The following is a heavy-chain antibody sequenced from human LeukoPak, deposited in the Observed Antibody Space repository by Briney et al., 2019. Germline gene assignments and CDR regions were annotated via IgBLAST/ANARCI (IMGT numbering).Heavy chain of an antibody. V-gene: IGHV4-34*01. CDR1: GGSFSGYY. CDR3: ARHVVVPAATRGYFQH. D-gene: IGHD2-2*01. CDR2: INHSGST. J-gene: IGHJ1*01. Sequence: SETLSLTCAVYGGSFSGYYWSWIRQPPGKGLEWIGEINHSGSTNYNPSLKSRVSISVDTSKNQFSLKLSSVTAADTAVYYCARHVVVPAATRGYFQHWGQGTLVTVSS.